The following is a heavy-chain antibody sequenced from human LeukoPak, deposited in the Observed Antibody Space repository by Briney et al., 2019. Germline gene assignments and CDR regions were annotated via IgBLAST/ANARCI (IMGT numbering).Heavy chain of an antibody. CDR3: TLGYCSSTSCYGYFQH. CDR2: ISSSGSTI. J-gene: IGHJ1*01. V-gene: IGHV3-48*03. CDR1: GFTFSSYE. D-gene: IGHD2-2*01. Sequence: GGSLRLSCAASGFTFSSYEMNWVRQAPGKGLEWVSYISSSGSTIYYADSVKGRFTISRDNSKNTLYLQMNSLRAEDTAVYYCTLGYCSSTSCYGYFQHWGQGTLVTVSS.